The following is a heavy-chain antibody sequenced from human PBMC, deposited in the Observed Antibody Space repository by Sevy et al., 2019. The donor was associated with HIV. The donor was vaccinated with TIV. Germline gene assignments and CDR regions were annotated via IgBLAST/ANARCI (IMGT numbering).Heavy chain of an antibody. CDR1: GYTFTSYG. D-gene: IGHD2-15*01. CDR3: AAYCSGGSCYTRHWFDP. CDR2: ISAYNGNT. Sequence: ASVKVSCKASGYTFTSYGISWVRQAPGQGLEWMGWISAYNGNTNYAQKLQGRVTMTTDTSTSTAYMELRSLRSDVTAVYYCAAYCSGGSCYTRHWFDPWGQGTLVTVSS. J-gene: IGHJ5*02. V-gene: IGHV1-18*01.